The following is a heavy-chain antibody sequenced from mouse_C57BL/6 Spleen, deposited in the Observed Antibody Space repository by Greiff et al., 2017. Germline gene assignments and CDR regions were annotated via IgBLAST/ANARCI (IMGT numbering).Heavy chain of an antibody. CDR1: GYSITSGYY. CDR2: ISYDGSN. V-gene: IGHV3-6*01. CDR3: ARDRDYGPDY. Sequence: EVHLVESGPGLVKPSQSLSLTCSVTGYSITSGYYWNWIRQFPGNKLEWMGYISYDGSNNYNPSLKNRISITRDTSKNQFFLKLNSVTTEDTATYYCARDRDYGPDYWGQGTTLTVSS. D-gene: IGHD1-1*01. J-gene: IGHJ2*01.